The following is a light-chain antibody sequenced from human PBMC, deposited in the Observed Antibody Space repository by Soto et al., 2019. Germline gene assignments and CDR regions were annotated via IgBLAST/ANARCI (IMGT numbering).Light chain of an antibody. CDR3: QQYGSSR. Sequence: EIVLTQSPGTLSLSPGERATLSCRASQSVSSSYLAWYQQKPGQAPRLLIYGASSRATGIPDRFSGSGSGTDFTLTISRLEPEDFAVYYCQQYGSSRFGGGTNVDIK. CDR1: QSVSSSY. CDR2: GAS. J-gene: IGKJ4*01. V-gene: IGKV3-20*01.